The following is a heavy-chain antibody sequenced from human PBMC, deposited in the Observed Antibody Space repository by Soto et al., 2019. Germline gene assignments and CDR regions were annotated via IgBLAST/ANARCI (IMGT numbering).Heavy chain of an antibody. CDR2: IYYSGST. CDR3: ARRLGAMTNYYFDY. D-gene: IGHD1-26*01. V-gene: IGHV4-39*01. J-gene: IGHJ4*02. CDR1: GGSISSSSYY. Sequence: PSETLSLTCTVSGGSISSSSYYWGWIRQPPGKGLEWIGSIYYSGSTYYNPSLKSRVTISVDTSKNQFSLKLSSVTAADTAVYYCARRLGAMTNYYFDYWGQGTLVTVSS.